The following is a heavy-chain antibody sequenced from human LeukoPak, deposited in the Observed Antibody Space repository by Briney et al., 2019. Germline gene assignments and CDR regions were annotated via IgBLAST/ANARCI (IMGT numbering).Heavy chain of an antibody. J-gene: IGHJ3*02. CDR2: ISYDGSNK. CDR3: ARAFSDAFDI. CDR1: GFTFSSYA. Sequence: PGGSLRLSCAASGFTFSSYAMHWVRQAPGKGLEWVAVISYDGSNKYYADSVKGRFTISRDNAKNSLYLQMNSLRAEDTALYHCARAFSDAFDIWGQGTMVTVSS. V-gene: IGHV3-30-3*01.